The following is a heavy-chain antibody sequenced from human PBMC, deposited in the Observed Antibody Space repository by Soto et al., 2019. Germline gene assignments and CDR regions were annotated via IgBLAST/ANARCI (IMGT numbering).Heavy chain of an antibody. J-gene: IGHJ5*02. V-gene: IGHV3-23*01. D-gene: IGHD2-15*01. CDR1: GFTFSSYA. CDR2: ISGSGGST. Sequence: PGGSLRLSCAASGFTFSSYAMSWVRQAPGKGLEWVSAISGSGGSTYYADSVKGRFTISRDNSKNTLYLQMNSLRAEDTAVYYCAKNGGTVAAENTNWFDPWGQGTLVTVS. CDR3: AKNGGTVAAENTNWFDP.